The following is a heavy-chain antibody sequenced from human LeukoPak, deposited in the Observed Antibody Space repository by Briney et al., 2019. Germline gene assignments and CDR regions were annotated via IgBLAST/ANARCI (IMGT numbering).Heavy chain of an antibody. CDR1: GFTFSSYW. CDR3: ARALTYYDFWSGYYAYYFDY. V-gene: IGHV3-7*01. CDR2: IKQDGSEK. D-gene: IGHD3-3*01. J-gene: IGHJ4*02. Sequence: GGSLRLSCAAPGFTFSSYWMSWVRQAPGKGLEWVANIKQDGSEKYYVDSVKGRFTISRDNAKNSLYLQMNSLRAEDTAVYYCARALTYYDFWSGYYAYYFDYWGQGTLVTVSS.